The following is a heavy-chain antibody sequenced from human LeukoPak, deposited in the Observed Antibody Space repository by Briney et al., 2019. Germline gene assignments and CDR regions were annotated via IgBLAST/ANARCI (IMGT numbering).Heavy chain of an antibody. CDR2: IRYDGSNK. CDR3: AREWRGGGSSSSFDY. J-gene: IGHJ4*02. V-gene: IGHV3-30*02. Sequence: GGSLRLSCAASGFTFSSYDMHWVRQAPGKGLEWVAFIRYDGSNKYYADSVKGRFTISRDNSKNTLYLQMNSLRAEDTAVYYCAREWRGGGSSSSFDYWGQGTLVTVSS. CDR1: GFTFSSYD. D-gene: IGHD1-26*01.